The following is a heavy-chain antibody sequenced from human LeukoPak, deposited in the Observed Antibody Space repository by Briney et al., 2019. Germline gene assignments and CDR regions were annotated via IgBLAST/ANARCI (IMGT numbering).Heavy chain of an antibody. V-gene: IGHV1-46*01. CDR3: ARDLDWGSEAGYYFDY. J-gene: IGHJ4*02. Sequence: VSVKVSCKASGYTFTSYYMHWVRQAPGQGLEWMGIINPSGGSTSYAQKFQGRVTMTRDMSTSTVYMELSSLRSEDTAVYYCARDLDWGSEAGYYFDYWGQGTLVTVSS. CDR1: GYTFTSYY. D-gene: IGHD7-27*01. CDR2: INPSGGST.